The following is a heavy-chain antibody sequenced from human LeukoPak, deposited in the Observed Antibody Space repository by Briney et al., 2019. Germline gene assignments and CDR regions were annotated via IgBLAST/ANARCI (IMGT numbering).Heavy chain of an antibody. V-gene: IGHV4-59*12. CDR2: IYYSGST. CDR1: GGSISSYY. J-gene: IGHJ4*02. CDR3: ARGSGRPHYFDY. D-gene: IGHD2-15*01. Sequence: SETLSLTCTVSGGSISSYYWSWIRQPPGKGLEWIGYIYYSGSTNYNPSLKSRVSMSVDTSKNQFSLKLSSVTAADTAVYYCARGSGRPHYFDYWGQGTLVTVSS.